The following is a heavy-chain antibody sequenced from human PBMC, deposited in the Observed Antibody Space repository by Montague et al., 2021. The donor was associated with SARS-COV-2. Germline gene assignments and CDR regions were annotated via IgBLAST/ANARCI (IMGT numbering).Heavy chain of an antibody. D-gene: IGHD1-26*01. Sequence: SLRLSCAASGFIFSSYGMHWVRQAPGKGLEWVAHIWYDGSSANYVDSVKGRFTISRDNFKNTLYLQMNSLRAEDTAIYYCARGSVGGYYFDFWGQGTLVTVSS. CDR2: IWYDGSSA. CDR1: GFIFSSYG. CDR3: ARGSVGGYYFDF. V-gene: IGHV3-33*01. J-gene: IGHJ4*02.